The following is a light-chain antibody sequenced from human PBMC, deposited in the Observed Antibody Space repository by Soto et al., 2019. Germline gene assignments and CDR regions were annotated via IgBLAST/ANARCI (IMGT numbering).Light chain of an antibody. CDR3: QQYASSPRT. CDR2: GAS. V-gene: IGKV3-20*01. J-gene: IGKJ1*01. Sequence: EIVLTQSPGTLSLSAGERATLSCRASQSVSSTYLAWYQQKPGQAPRLLIYGASTGATGIPDRFSGSGSGTDFTLSISRLEPEDFALYYCQQYASSPRTFGQGTKVEIK. CDR1: QSVSSTY.